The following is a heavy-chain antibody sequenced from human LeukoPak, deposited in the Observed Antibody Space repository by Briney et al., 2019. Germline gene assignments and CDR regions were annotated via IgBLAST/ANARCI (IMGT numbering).Heavy chain of an antibody. V-gene: IGHV4-59*01. D-gene: IGHD4-17*01. CDR3: ARDPTTVTKGFDI. CDR2: ISYSGST. J-gene: IGHJ3*02. Sequence: WVRQMPGKGLEWIGYISYSGSTNYNPSLKSRVTISVDTSKNQFSLKLSSVTAADTAVYFCARDPTTVTKGFDIWGQGTLVTVSS.